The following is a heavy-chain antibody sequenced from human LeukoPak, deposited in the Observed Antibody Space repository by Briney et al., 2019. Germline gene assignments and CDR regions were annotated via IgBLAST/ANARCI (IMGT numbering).Heavy chain of an antibody. Sequence: SVTLSLTCTVSGGSISSGSYYWSWIRQPAGKGLEWIGRIYTSGSTNYNPSLKSRVTISVDTSKNQFSLKLSSVTAADTAVYYCAREVVVVPAAIRGYNWFDPWGQGTLVTVSS. J-gene: IGHJ5*02. V-gene: IGHV4-61*02. CDR1: GGSISSGSYY. D-gene: IGHD2-2*02. CDR3: AREVVVVPAAIRGYNWFDP. CDR2: IYTSGST.